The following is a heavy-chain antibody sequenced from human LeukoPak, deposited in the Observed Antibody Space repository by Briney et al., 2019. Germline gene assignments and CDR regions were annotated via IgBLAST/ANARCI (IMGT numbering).Heavy chain of an antibody. CDR3: AREGVDVAVAGRNYYYYGMDV. CDR1: GGSFSGYY. Sequence: PSETLSLTCAVYGGSFSGYYWSWIRQPPGKGLEWIGEINHSGSTNYNPSLKSRVTMSVDTSKNQFSLKLSSVTAADTAVYYCAREGVDVAVAGRNYYYYGMDVWGQGTTVTVSS. D-gene: IGHD6-19*01. CDR2: INHSGST. V-gene: IGHV4-34*01. J-gene: IGHJ6*02.